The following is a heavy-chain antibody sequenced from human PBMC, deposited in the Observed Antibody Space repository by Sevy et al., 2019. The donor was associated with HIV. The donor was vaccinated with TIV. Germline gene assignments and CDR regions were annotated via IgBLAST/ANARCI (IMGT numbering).Heavy chain of an antibody. CDR1: GFAFSNYT. V-gene: IGHV3-21*01. Sequence: GGSLRLSCAASGFAFSNYTMNWVRQAPGKGLEWISSISPNSGYIYYTDSVKGRFTISRDNAKNSLYLQMNSLRLEDTAVYYCARARFREFQLYYGMDVWGQGTTVTVSS. CDR3: ARARFREFQLYYGMDV. D-gene: IGHD3-10*01. CDR2: ISPNSGYI. J-gene: IGHJ6*02.